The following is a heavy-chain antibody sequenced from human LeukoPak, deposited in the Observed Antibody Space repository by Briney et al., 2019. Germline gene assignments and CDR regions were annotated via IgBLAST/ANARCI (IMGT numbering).Heavy chain of an antibody. CDR1: GYSFPSYG. CDR2: ISPYNDNT. D-gene: IGHD3-10*01. J-gene: IGHJ4*02. Sequence: GASVKVSCKASGYSFPSYGISWVRQAPGQGPEWMGRISPYNDNTNYAQKLQGRATLTTDTSTSTAYMELRSLRSDDTAVYYCARHFYGSGTYYHFDYWGQGTLVTVSS. V-gene: IGHV1-18*01. CDR3: ARHFYGSGTYYHFDY.